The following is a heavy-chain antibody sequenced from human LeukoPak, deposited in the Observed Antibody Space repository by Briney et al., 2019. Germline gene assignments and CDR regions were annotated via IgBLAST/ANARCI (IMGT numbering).Heavy chain of an antibody. Sequence: GGSLRLSCAASGFTFSIYAMSWVRQAPGKGLEWVSSIRGSGGTTNYADSVKGRFTISRDNAKNSLYLQMNSLRAEDTAVYYCARKNGDHDYWGQGTLVTVSS. V-gene: IGHV3-23*01. J-gene: IGHJ4*02. D-gene: IGHD4-17*01. CDR2: IRGSGGTT. CDR1: GFTFSIYA. CDR3: ARKNGDHDY.